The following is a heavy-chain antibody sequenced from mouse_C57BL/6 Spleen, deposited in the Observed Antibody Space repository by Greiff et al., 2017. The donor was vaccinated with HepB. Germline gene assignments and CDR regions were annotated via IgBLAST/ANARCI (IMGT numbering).Heavy chain of an antibody. Sequence: QVHVKQSGAELVKPGASVKISCKASGYTFTDYYINWVQQRPGQGLEWIGTIGPGSGSTYYNETFKGKATLTADKSSSPDYMQLSSLTSEDSAVYFCARLEDYDGSYYFDGWGQGTTLTVSS. CDR2: IGPGSGST. CDR1: GYTFTDYY. J-gene: IGHJ2*01. D-gene: IGHD2-4*01. V-gene: IGHV1-77*01. CDR3: ARLEDYDGSYYFDG.